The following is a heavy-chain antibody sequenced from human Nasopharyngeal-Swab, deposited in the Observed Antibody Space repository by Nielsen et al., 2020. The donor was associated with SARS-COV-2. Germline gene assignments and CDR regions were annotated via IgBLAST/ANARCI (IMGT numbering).Heavy chain of an antibody. CDR3: ARARGLFRIFDY. CDR2: IYNSGSN. V-gene: IGHV4-31*03. J-gene: IGHJ4*02. Sequence: LSCTVSGGSISSGGYYWSGIRPHTGKGLEWIGNIYNSGSNYSNPSLKSRVTISVDTSKNQFSLKLSSFTAADTAVYYCARARGLFRIFDYWGQGTLVTVSS. CDR1: GGSISSGGYY. D-gene: IGHD2-15*01.